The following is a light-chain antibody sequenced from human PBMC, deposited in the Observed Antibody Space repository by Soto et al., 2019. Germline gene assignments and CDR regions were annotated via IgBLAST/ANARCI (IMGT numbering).Light chain of an antibody. CDR2: AAS. Sequence: DIQMTQCPSSLSASVGDRVTITCRASQSISTYLNWYQQKPGKVPKLLIYAASTLQSGVPSRFSGSGSGTDFTLTISSLQPEDVATYYCQKYDGAPWTFGQGTKVDIK. V-gene: IGKV1-27*01. CDR1: QSISTY. CDR3: QKYDGAPWT. J-gene: IGKJ1*01.